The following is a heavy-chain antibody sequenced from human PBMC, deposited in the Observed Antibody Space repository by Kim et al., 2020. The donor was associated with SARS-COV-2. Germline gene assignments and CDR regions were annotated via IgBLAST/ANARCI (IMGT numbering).Heavy chain of an antibody. J-gene: IGHJ5*02. CDR3: ARSRTNYDFWSGYYWFDP. V-gene: IGHV4-34*01. D-gene: IGHD3-3*01. Sequence: SETLSLTCAVYGGSFSGYYWSWIRQPPGKGLEWIGEINHSGSTNYNPSLKSRVTISVDTSKNQFSLKLSSVTAADTAVYYCARSRTNYDFWSGYYWFDPWGQGTLVTVSS. CDR1: GGSFSGYY. CDR2: INHSGST.